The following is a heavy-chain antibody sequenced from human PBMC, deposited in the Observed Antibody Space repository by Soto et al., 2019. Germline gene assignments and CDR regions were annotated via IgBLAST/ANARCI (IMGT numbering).Heavy chain of an antibody. V-gene: IGHV3-74*01. Sequence: GVSLRLSYPPSGFTFSSYWPHWVRQAPGKGLVWVSRINSDGSSTSYADSVKGRFTISRDNAKNTLYLQMNSLRAEDTAVYYCARVGAAAGTGLDYWGQGT. CDR1: GFTFSSYW. CDR2: INSDGSST. J-gene: IGHJ4*02. D-gene: IGHD6-13*01. CDR3: ARVGAAAGTGLDY.